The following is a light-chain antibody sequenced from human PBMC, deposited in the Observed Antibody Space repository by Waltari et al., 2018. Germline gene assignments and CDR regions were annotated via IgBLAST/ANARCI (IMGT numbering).Light chain of an antibody. V-gene: IGKV3-20*01. CDR2: RAS. Sequence: EIVLTQSPGTASLSPGERATLSCRASQSVGSSSLAWYQQKPGQAPRLVSYRASRRATGIPDRFRGSRSGTGLSLTISRLEPEDFAVYYCQQHGTLPATFGQGTKVEIK. J-gene: IGKJ1*01. CDR1: QSVGSSS. CDR3: QQHGTLPAT.